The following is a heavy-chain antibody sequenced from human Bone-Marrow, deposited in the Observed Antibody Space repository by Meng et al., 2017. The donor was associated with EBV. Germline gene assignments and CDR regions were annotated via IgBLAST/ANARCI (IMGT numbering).Heavy chain of an antibody. Sequence: QVQVWEAGGEVKKPGSSVKGSCRTSGGTCRSDAVSGVRQAPGQGLEWMGGLIPMVGAPHYAQKFQGRVTIIADESTSTHSMELNSLRSEDTAMYYCASESGRGFTPDYWGQGTLVTVSS. CDR3: ASESGRGFTPDY. V-gene: IGHV1-69*01. J-gene: IGHJ4*02. CDR2: LIPMVGAP. D-gene: IGHD3-10*01. CDR1: GGTCRSDA.